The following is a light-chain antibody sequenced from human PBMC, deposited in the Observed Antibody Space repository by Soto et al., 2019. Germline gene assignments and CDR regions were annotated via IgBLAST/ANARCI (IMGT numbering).Light chain of an antibody. CDR1: SSDVGGYNY. CDR3: SSYTSSSTQV. J-gene: IGLJ1*01. V-gene: IGLV2-14*03. CDR2: DVS. Sequence: QSVLTQPASVSGSPGQSITISCTGTSSDVGGYNYVSWYQHHPGKAPKLMIYDVSNRPSGVSNRFSCSKSGNTASLTISGLQAEDEADYYCSSYTSSSTQVFGTGTKLTVL.